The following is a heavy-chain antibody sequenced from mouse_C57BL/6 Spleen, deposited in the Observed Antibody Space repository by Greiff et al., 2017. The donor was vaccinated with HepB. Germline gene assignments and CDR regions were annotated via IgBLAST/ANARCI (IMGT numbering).Heavy chain of an antibody. Sequence: VQLQQSGPGLVQPSQSLSITCTVSGFSLTSYGVHWVRQSPGKGLEWLGVIWRGGSTDYNAAFMSRLSITKDNSKSQVFFKMNSLQADDTAIYYCAKSRYYGSSSYYFDYWGQGTTLTVSS. CDR2: IWRGGST. D-gene: IGHD1-1*01. CDR1: GFSLTSYG. J-gene: IGHJ2*01. V-gene: IGHV2-5*01. CDR3: AKSRYYGSSSYYFDY.